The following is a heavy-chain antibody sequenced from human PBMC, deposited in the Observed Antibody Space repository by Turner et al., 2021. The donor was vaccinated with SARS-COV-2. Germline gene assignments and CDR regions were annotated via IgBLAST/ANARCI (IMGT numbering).Heavy chain of an antibody. CDR3: ARGDDFWSGYSNYGMDV. V-gene: IGHV3-21*01. J-gene: IGHJ6*02. CDR2: ISSRISYI. D-gene: IGHD3-3*01. CDR1: GFTFSSYS. Sequence: EMQLVESGGGLVKPGGSLRLSCAASGFTFSSYSMNWVRQAPGKGLEWVLSISSRISYIYYADSVKGRFTISRDNAKNSLYLQMNSLRAEDTAVYYCARGDDFWSGYSNYGMDVWGQGTTVTVSS.